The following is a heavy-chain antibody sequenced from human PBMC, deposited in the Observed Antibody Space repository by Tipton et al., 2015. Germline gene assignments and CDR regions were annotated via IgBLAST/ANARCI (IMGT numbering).Heavy chain of an antibody. CDR3: ARARGRHGGLFDS. J-gene: IGHJ4*02. CDR1: AYSISSDYY. Sequence: LRLSCAVSAYSISSDYYWGWIRQPPGKGLEWIGSISHSGNTYYNPSLKSRVTMSRDTSKNQFSLKLTSVTAADTAVYYCARARGRHGGLFDSWGQGTLVTVSS. CDR2: ISHSGNT. D-gene: IGHD4-23*01. V-gene: IGHV4-38-2*01.